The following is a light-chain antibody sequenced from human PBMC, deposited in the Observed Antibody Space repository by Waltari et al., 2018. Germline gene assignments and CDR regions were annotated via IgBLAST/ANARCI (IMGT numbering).Light chain of an antibody. CDR1: SVLYSGNRENY. V-gene: IGKV4-1*01. CDR3: QQYDELPLT. J-gene: IGKJ4*01. CDR2: WAS. Sequence: SVLYSGNRENYLAWYQQKPGQPPRLLIYWASTRESGVPDRFSGSGSGTDFTLTISSLQAEDVAVYYCQQYDELPLTFGGGTKVEIK.